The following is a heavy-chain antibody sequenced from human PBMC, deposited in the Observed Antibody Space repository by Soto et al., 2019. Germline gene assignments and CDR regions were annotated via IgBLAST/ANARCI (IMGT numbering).Heavy chain of an antibody. D-gene: IGHD2-15*01. CDR3: ARESPGAVVGYYYYRMDV. CDR2: VFYSGSI. V-gene: IGHV4-59*01. CDR1: GGSISSYY. Sequence: SETLSLTCNVSGGSISSYYWSWIRQPPGKGLEWIGYVFYSGSINYNPSLKSRVTISVDTSKNQFSLKLSPVTAADTAVYYCARESPGAVVGYYYYRMDVWGQGTTVTVS. J-gene: IGHJ6*02.